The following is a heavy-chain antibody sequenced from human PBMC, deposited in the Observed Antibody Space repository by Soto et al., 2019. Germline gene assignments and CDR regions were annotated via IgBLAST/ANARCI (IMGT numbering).Heavy chain of an antibody. CDR3: AKGAYGSGTYYMDV. J-gene: IGHJ6*03. CDR1: GFTFSSYG. Sequence: GGSLRLSCAASGFTFSSYGMHWVRQAPGKGLEWVAVISYDGSNKYYADSVKGRFTISRDNSKNTLYLQMNSLRAEDTAVYYCAKGAYGSGTYYMDVWGKGTTVTVSS. CDR2: ISYDGSNK. D-gene: IGHD3-10*01. V-gene: IGHV3-30*18.